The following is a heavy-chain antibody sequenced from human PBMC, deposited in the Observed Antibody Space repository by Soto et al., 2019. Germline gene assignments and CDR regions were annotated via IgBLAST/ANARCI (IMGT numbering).Heavy chain of an antibody. CDR2: IYYSGST. Sequence: SETLSLTCTVSGGSISSSSYYWGWIRQPPGKGLEWIGSIYYSGSTYYNPSLKSRVTISVDTSKNQFSLKLSSVTAADTAVYYCAITPFGVVIPNYYYYGMDVWGQGTTVTVSS. D-gene: IGHD3-3*01. CDR3: AITPFGVVIPNYYYYGMDV. CDR1: GGSISSSSYY. V-gene: IGHV4-39*01. J-gene: IGHJ6*02.